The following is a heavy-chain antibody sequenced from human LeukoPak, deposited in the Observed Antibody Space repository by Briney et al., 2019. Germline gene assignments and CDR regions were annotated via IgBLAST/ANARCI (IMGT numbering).Heavy chain of an antibody. D-gene: IGHD2-15*01. J-gene: IGHJ4*02. V-gene: IGHV3-74*01. CDR2: INPDGSTT. Sequence: GGSLRLSCAASGFTFNHYWMHWVRQAPGKGLIWVARINPDGSTTNYADSVKGRFTISRDKSKNTLYLQMNSLRAEDTALYYCAKGKTGSIYSGLDSWGQGTLVTVSS. CDR3: AKGKTGSIYSGLDS. CDR1: GFTFNHYW.